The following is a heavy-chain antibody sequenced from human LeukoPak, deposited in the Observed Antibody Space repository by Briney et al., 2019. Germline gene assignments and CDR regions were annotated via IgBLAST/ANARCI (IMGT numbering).Heavy chain of an antibody. CDR1: GGSINSNSHH. V-gene: IGHV4-61*01. D-gene: IGHD2-2*01. CDR3: ARDRCGRTSCYPGAFDI. CDR2: IYYTGST. Sequence: SETLSLTCTVSGGSINSNSHHWGWIRQPPGKGLEWIGYIYYTGSTNYNPSLKSRVTISVDTSKKQFSLKLSSVSAADTAVYYCARDRCGRTSCYPGAFDIWGQGTMVTVSS. J-gene: IGHJ3*02.